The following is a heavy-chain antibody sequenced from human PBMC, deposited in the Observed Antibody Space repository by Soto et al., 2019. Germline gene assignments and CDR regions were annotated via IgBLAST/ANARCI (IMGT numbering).Heavy chain of an antibody. Sequence: GGSLRLSCAASGFTFRNYGMNWVRQAPGKGLEWVSYIGIGSSTKYYADSVKGRFTISRDNAKNSLYLQMNSLRSEDTAVYYCARGFPLWFDPWGQGTLLTVSS. CDR1: GFTFRNYG. V-gene: IGHV3-48*01. CDR2: IGIGSSTK. D-gene: IGHD3-3*01. J-gene: IGHJ5*02. CDR3: ARGFPLWFDP.